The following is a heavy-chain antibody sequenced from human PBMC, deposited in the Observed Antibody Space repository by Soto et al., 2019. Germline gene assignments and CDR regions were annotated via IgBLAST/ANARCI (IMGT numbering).Heavy chain of an antibody. J-gene: IGHJ3*02. V-gene: IGHV4-59*01. CDR2: IYYSGST. Sequence: SETLSLTCTVSGGSISSYYRRWIRQPPGKGLEWIGCIYYSGSTNYNPSLKSRVSISVGTSKNQFSLKLSSVTAADTAVYYCARDTGSSGWYDASDIWGQGTMVNVSS. CDR3: ARDTGSSGWYDASDI. D-gene: IGHD6-19*01. CDR1: GGSISSYY.